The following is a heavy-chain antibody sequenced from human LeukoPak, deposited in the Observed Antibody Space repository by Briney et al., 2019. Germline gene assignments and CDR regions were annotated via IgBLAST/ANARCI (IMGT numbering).Heavy chain of an antibody. D-gene: IGHD5-12*01. CDR1: GFTFSTHG. CDR2: IWHDGGRK. Sequence: HPGGSLRLSCVVSGFTFSTHGFHWVRQAPGKGLEWVSVIWHDGGRKEYADSVRGRFTISRDNSNLYLQMNSLRAEDTAIYYCARDIGNSGFNLDYWGQGTPVTVSP. CDR3: ARDIGNSGFNLDY. V-gene: IGHV3-33*01. J-gene: IGHJ4*02.